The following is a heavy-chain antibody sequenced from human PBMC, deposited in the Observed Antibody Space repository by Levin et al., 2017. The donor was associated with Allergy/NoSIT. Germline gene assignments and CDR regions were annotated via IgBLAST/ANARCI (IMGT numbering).Heavy chain of an antibody. CDR3: ARDYTSHYYDGSNIRRSYSFDY. CDR1: GFTFSDYY. CDR2: ISGSGGTI. D-gene: IGHD3-22*01. V-gene: IGHV3-11*01. J-gene: IGHJ4*02. Sequence: GGSLRLSCAASGFTFSDYYMNWIRQAPGKGLEWVSYISGSGGTIAYADSVRGRFTISRDNAKNSLYLQTNGLRAEDTAVYYCARDYTSHYYDGSNIRRSYSFDYWGQGTLVTVSS.